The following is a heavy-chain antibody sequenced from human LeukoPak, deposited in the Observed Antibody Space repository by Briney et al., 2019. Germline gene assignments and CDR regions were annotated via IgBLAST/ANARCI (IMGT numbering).Heavy chain of an antibody. J-gene: IGHJ6*03. V-gene: IGHV1-69*05. CDR1: GGTFSSYS. CDR2: IIPIFNTA. Sequence: GCSVRVSCTASGGTFSSYSISWVRQAPGQGLEWMGGIIPIFNTANYAQPLQGRVTIPTDESTSTAYMELSSLRFEDTAMYYCARVDPYHYYLDVWGKGTTVTVSS. CDR3: ARVDPYHYYLDV.